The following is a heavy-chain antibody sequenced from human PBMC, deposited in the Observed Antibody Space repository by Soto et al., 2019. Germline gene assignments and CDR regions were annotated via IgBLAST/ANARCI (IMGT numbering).Heavy chain of an antibody. Sequence: PSETLSLTCAVHRGSFNAYSWTWIRQPPGKGLEWIGEIDHSGSTTYNPSLRSRIIMSVDTSKNQFSLNVSSMTAADTAVYYCARGLRYSGMDVWGQGTTVTVSS. CDR2: IDHSGST. V-gene: IGHV4-34*01. CDR1: RGSFNAYS. CDR3: ARGLRYSGMDV. J-gene: IGHJ6*02.